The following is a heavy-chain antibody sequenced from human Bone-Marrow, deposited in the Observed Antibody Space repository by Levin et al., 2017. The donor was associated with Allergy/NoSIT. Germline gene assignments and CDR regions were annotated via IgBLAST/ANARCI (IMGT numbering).Heavy chain of an antibody. CDR2: VYTSGST. CDR3: ARTGYSSGWQLFDY. D-gene: IGHD6-19*01. Sequence: SETLSLTCTVSGGSISSGNYYWSWIRQPAGKGLEWIGRVYTSGSTMYNPSLKSRVTISLDTSKNQFSLEVTSVTAADTAVYYCARTGYSSGWQLFDYWGQGTLVTVSS. V-gene: IGHV4-61*02. J-gene: IGHJ4*02. CDR1: GGSISSGNYY.